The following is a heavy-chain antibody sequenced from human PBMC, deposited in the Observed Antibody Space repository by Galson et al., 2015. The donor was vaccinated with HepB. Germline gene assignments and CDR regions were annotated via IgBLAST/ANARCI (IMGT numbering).Heavy chain of an antibody. J-gene: IGHJ4*02. CDR2: ISWNGGDI. Sequence: SLRLSCATSGFSFDDYAMHWVRQAPGKGLEWVSSISWNGGDITYAGSVKGRCTISRDNAKNSGFLQMNSLRDGDTAFYYCAKDRGLRDYDSLDYWGQGTLVTVSS. V-gene: IGHV3-9*01. CDR1: GFSFDDYA. CDR3: AKDRGLRDYDSLDY. D-gene: IGHD3-22*01.